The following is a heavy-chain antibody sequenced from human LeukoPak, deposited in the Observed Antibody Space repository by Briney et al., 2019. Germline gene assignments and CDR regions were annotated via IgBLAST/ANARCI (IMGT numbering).Heavy chain of an antibody. CDR1: GYSISSGYY. D-gene: IGHD2-21*02. CDR2: LYHSGST. J-gene: IGHJ4*02. Sequence: PETLSLTCAVSGYSISSGYYWGWIRQPPGRGLEWIGSLYHSGSTYYNPSLKSRVTISVDTSKNQFSLKLSSVTAADTAVYYCAREEYCGGDCYSGFDYWGQGTLVTVSS. V-gene: IGHV4-38-2*02. CDR3: AREEYCGGDCYSGFDY.